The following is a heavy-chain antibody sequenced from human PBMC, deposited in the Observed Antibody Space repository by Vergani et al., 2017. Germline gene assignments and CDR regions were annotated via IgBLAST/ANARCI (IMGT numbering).Heavy chain of an antibody. D-gene: IGHD3-22*01. J-gene: IGHJ3*02. Sequence: QMQLVPSGPEVKTPGTSVKVSCKASGFTFTSSAVQWVRQARGQRLEWIGWIVVGSGNTNYAQKFQERVTITRDMSTSTAYMELSSLRSEDTAVYYCAADLGSGYLKNAFDIWGQGTMVTVSS. CDR2: IVVGSGNT. V-gene: IGHV1-58*01. CDR1: GFTFTSSA. CDR3: AADLGSGYLKNAFDI.